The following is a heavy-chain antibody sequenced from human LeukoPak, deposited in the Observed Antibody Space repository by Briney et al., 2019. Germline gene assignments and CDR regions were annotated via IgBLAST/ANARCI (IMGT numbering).Heavy chain of an antibody. CDR3: AREDFGRMDV. V-gene: IGHV3-53*01. D-gene: IGHD2/OR15-2a*01. CDR2: IYSGGST. J-gene: IGHJ6*02. CDR1: GFTVSSNY. Sequence: PGGSLRLSCAASGFTVSSNYMSWVRQAPGKGLEWVSVIYSGGSTYYADSVKGRFTISRDNAKNSLYLQMNSLRAKDTAVYYCAREDFGRMDVWGQGTTVTVSS.